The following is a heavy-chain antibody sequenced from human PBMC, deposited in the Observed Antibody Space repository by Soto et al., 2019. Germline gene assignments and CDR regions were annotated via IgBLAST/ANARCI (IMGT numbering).Heavy chain of an antibody. CDR2: ISGSGGST. Sequence: VQLVESGGGVVQPGRSLRLSCAASGFTFSSYGMHWVRQAPGKGLEWVSAISGSGGSTYYADSVKGRFTISRDNSKNTLYLQMNSVRAEDTAVYHCAKSGDTVGYQLLSRTSFDYGMDVWGQGTTVTVSS. CDR3: AKSGDTVGYQLLSRTSFDYGMDV. J-gene: IGHJ6*02. CDR1: GFTFSSYG. D-gene: IGHD2-2*01. V-gene: IGHV3-23*04.